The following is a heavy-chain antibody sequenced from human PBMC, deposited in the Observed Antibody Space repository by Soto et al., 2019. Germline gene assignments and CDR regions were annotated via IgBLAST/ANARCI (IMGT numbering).Heavy chain of an antibody. CDR1: GYTLNTYY. CDR3: ARVMLWFGESQYYFDY. J-gene: IGHJ4*02. Sequence: ASVKVSCKPSGYTLNTYYLHWVRQAPGQGLEWMGIIHPSGGGSTYAQKFLGRVTMTTDTSTSTAYMELRSLRSDDTAVYYCARVMLWFGESQYYFDYWGQGTLVTVSS. CDR2: IHPSGGGS. V-gene: IGHV1-46*02. D-gene: IGHD3-10*01.